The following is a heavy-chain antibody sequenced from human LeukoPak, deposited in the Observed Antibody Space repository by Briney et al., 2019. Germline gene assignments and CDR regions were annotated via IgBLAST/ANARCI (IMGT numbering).Heavy chain of an antibody. CDR3: ARAPKYYYDSVGGAFDI. CDR1: GGSISSSSYY. J-gene: IGHJ3*02. V-gene: IGHV4-39*07. CDR2: IYYSGST. Sequence: SETLSLTCTVSGGSISSSSYYWGWIRQPPGKGLEWIGGIYYSGSTYYNPSLKSRVTISVDTSKNQFSLKLSSVTAADTAVYYCARAPKYYYDSVGGAFDIWGQETMVTVSP. D-gene: IGHD3-22*01.